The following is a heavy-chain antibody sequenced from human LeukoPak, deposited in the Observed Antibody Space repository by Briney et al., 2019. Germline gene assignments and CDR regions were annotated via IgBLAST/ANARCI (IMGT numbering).Heavy chain of an antibody. Sequence: SETLSLTCTVSGGSISTYYWSWIRQPPGKGLEWIGYIYYSGSTSYNPSLKSRVTISVDTSKNQFSLKLSSVTAADTAVYYCARESGYDSSGYYYYWGQGTLVTVSS. CDR1: GGSISTYY. CDR3: ARESGYDSSGYYYY. CDR2: IYYSGST. V-gene: IGHV4-59*01. J-gene: IGHJ4*02. D-gene: IGHD3-22*01.